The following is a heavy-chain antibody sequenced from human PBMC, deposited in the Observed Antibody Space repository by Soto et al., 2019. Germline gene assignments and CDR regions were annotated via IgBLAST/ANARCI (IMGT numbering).Heavy chain of an antibody. V-gene: IGHV1-3*01. Sequence: ASVKVSCKASGYTFTSYAMHWVRQAPGQRLEWMGWINAGNGNTKYSQKFQGRVTITRDTSASTAYMELSSLRSEDTAVYYCARGSSGWYTTGPLDYWGQGTLVTVSS. CDR3: ARGSSGWYTTGPLDY. D-gene: IGHD6-19*01. J-gene: IGHJ4*02. CDR2: INAGNGNT. CDR1: GYTFTSYA.